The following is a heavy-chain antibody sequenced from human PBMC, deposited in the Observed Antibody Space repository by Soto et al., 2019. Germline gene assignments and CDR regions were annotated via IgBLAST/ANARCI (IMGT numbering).Heavy chain of an antibody. CDR2: IIPIFGTA. D-gene: IGHD1-7*01. V-gene: IGHV1-69*01. CDR3: ARVPGNYVYYYYGMDV. J-gene: IGHJ6*02. CDR1: GGTFSSYA. Sequence: QVQLVQSGAEVKKPGSSVKVSCKASGGTFSSYAISWVRQAPGQGLEWMGGIIPIFGTANYAQKFQGRVTITADEPTSTDYMELSSLRSEDTAVYYCARVPGNYVYYYYGMDVWGQGTTVTVSS.